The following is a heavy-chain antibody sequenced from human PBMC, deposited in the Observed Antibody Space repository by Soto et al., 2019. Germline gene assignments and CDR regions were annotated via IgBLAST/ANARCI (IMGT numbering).Heavy chain of an antibody. V-gene: IGHV3-23*01. J-gene: IGHJ4*02. CDR1: GFTFSNYG. CDR3: AKDMDLFIEVVPAATGSFDF. D-gene: IGHD2-2*01. Sequence: GGSLRLSCAASGFTFSNYGMIWVRLAPGKGLEWVSGISGRGSNTYYADSVKGRFTITRDNSKETVFLQMNSLRAEDTARYYCAKDMDLFIEVVPAATGSFDFWGRGTLVTVS. CDR2: ISGRGSNT.